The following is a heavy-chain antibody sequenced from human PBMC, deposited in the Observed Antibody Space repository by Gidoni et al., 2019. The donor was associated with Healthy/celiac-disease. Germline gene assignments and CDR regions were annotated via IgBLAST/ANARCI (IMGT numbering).Heavy chain of an antibody. CDR1: GFTFSNAW. CDR3: TTNVLRFLEWLYSFDY. D-gene: IGHD3-3*01. Sequence: LRLSCAASGFTFSNAWMSWVRQAPGKGLEWVGRNKSKTDGGTTDYAAPVKGRFTISRDDSKNTLYLQMNSLKTEDTAVYYCTTNVLRFLEWLYSFDYWGQGTLVTVSS. CDR2: NKSKTDGGTT. J-gene: IGHJ4*02. V-gene: IGHV3-15*01.